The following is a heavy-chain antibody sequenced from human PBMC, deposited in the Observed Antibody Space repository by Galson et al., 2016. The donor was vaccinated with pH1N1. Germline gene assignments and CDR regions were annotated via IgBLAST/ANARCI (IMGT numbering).Heavy chain of an antibody. CDR1: GYTFTSYG. D-gene: IGHD3-22*01. V-gene: IGHV1-2*06. CDR3: ARVNTYDSSGYYPFDY. J-gene: IGHJ4*02. CDR2: INPNNGDT. Sequence: SVKVSCKASGYTFTSYGITWMRQAPGHGLAWMGRINPNNGDTHYAQNLQGRVTMTRDTSISTAYMELNSLRSDDTAVYYCARVNTYDSSGYYPFDYWGQGTQVTVSS.